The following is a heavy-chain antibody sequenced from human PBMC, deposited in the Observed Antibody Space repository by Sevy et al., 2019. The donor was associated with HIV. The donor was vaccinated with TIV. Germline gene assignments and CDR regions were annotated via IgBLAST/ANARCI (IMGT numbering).Heavy chain of an antibody. CDR1: GYTLTELS. J-gene: IGHJ5*02. V-gene: IGHV1-24*01. Sequence: ASVKVSCKVSGYTLTELSMHWVRQAPGKGLEWMGGFDPEDGETIYAQKFQGRVTMTEDTSTDTAYLELSSLRSEDTAVYAGAKERYCSSTSCPRWYNWFDPWGQGTLVTVSS. CDR2: FDPEDGET. CDR3: AKERYCSSTSCPRWYNWFDP. D-gene: IGHD2-2*01.